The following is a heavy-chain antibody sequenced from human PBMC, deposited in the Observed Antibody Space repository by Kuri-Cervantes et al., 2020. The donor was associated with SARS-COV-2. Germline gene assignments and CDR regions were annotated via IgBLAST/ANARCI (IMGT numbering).Heavy chain of an antibody. V-gene: IGHV4-59*13. CDR1: GGSISSYY. CDR2: IYYSGST. J-gene: IGHJ4*02. Sequence: GSLCLTCTVSGGSISSYYWSWIRQPPGKGLEWIGYIYYSGSTNYNPSLKSRVTISVDTSKNQFSLKLSSVTAADTAVYYCARGDTAMALDYWGQGTLVTVSS. CDR3: ARGDTAMALDY. D-gene: IGHD5-18*01.